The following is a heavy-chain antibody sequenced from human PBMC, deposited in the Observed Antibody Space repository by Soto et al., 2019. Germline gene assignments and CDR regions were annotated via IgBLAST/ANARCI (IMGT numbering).Heavy chain of an antibody. CDR1: GGTFSSYS. D-gene: IGHD1-26*01. J-gene: IGHJ4*02. V-gene: IGHV1-69*01. CDR2: IIPIFGTA. Sequence: QVQLVQSGAEVTKPGSSVKVSCKASGGTFSSYSINWVRQAHGQGLEWMGEIIPIFGTANYAQKFKGRVTITADESTSTAYMGLSSLRSEDTAVYYCARDGGRHSGGIDYWGQGTLVPVSS. CDR3: ARDGGRHSGGIDY.